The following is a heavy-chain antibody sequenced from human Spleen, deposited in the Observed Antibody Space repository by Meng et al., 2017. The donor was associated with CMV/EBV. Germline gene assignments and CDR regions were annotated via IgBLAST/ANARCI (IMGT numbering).Heavy chain of an antibody. D-gene: IGHD2-15*01. Sequence: SVKVSCKASGYTFTGYYMHWVRQAPGQGLEWMGGIIPILGTANYAQKFQGRMTIKADKSTGAAHMELSSLISDDTAVYYCARASRRWFYFHAMDVWGLGTTVTVSS. V-gene: IGHV1-69*10. J-gene: IGHJ6*02. CDR1: GYTFTGYY. CDR3: ARASRRWFYFHAMDV. CDR2: IIPILGTA.